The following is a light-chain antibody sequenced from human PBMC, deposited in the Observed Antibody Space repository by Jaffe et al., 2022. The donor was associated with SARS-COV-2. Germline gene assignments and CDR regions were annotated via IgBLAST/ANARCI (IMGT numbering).Light chain of an antibody. Sequence: QSALTQPASVSGSPGQSITISCTGTSSDVGNYNFVSWYQQHPGKAPKLMIYEGNKRPSGVSSRFSGSKSGSTASLTISGLQAEDEADYYCCSYATSSTLLFGGGTKLTVL. J-gene: IGLJ3*02. CDR2: EGN. V-gene: IGLV2-23*01. CDR1: SSDVGNYNF. CDR3: CSYATSSTLL.